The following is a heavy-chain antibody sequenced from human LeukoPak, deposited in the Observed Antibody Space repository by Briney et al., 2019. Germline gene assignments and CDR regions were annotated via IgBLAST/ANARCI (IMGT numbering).Heavy chain of an antibody. CDR1: GFTVSSSY. V-gene: IGHV3-53*01. Sequence: GGSLRLSCAASGFTVSSSYMNWVRQAPGKGLEWVSVIYSGGSTYYADSAKGRFTISRDNSKNTLYLQLNSLRAEDTAVYYCAREHLGFDPWGQGALVTVSS. J-gene: IGHJ5*02. CDR2: IYSGGST. CDR3: AREHLGFDP.